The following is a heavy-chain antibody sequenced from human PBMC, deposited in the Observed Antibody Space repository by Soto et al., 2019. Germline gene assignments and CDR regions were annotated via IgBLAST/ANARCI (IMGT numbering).Heavy chain of an antibody. V-gene: IGHV3-30-3*01. CDR3: ARVRIAVAVTYSFDY. Sequence: QVQLVESGGGVVQPGRSLRLSCAASGFTFSSYAMHWVRQAPGKGLEWVAVISYDGSNKYYADSVKGRFTIPRDNSQNTLYLQMNSLTAEDTAVYYCARVRIAVAVTYSFDYWGQGTLVTVSS. J-gene: IGHJ4*02. CDR2: ISYDGSNK. D-gene: IGHD6-19*01. CDR1: GFTFSSYA.